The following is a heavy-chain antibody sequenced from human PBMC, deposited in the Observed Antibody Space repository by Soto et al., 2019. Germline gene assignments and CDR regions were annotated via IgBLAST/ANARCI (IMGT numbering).Heavy chain of an antibody. CDR2: VTGSGESA. CDR3: AKDQWFYDNVWGSLRYPYYFDL. V-gene: IGHV3-23*01. J-gene: IGHJ4*02. Sequence: GESLKISCGGSGFTFSSYAMSWVRQAPGKGLEWVSGVTGSGESAYYADSVKGRFSISRDSSKKTLYLQMESLRAEDTAVYFCAKDQWFYDNVWGSLRYPYYFDLWGQGTLVTVSS. D-gene: IGHD3-16*01. CDR1: GFTFSSYA.